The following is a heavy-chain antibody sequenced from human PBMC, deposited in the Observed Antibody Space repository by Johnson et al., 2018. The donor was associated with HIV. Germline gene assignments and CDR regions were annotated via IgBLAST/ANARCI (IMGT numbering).Heavy chain of an antibody. CDR3: ARDAFDI. V-gene: IGHV3-30*14. CDR2: ISYDGSNK. Sequence: QVHLVESGGGVVQPGRSLRLSCAVSGFTFNNYPMHWVRQAPGKGLEWVAVISYDGSNKYYGDSVKGRFTISKDNSKNKLYLQMNSLRAEDTAVYYCARDAFDIWGQGTMVTVSS. CDR1: GFTFNNYP. J-gene: IGHJ3*02.